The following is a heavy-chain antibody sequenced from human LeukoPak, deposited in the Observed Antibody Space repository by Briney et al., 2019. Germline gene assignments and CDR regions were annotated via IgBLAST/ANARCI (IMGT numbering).Heavy chain of an antibody. CDR1: GFTFSTYS. J-gene: IGHJ4*02. V-gene: IGHV3-21*01. CDR3: AREPTAMIL. D-gene: IGHD5-18*01. CDR2: ISSSSTYI. Sequence: KPGGSLRLSCAASGFTFSTYSMNWVRQTPGKGLEWVSSISSSSTYIYYADSVKGRFTISRDNAKNSLYLQMNSLRVEDTAVYYCAREPTAMILWGQGTLVTVSS.